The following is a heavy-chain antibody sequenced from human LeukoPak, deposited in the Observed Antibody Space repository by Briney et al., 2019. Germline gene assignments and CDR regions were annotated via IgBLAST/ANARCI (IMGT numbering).Heavy chain of an antibody. D-gene: IGHD4-11*01. CDR3: ARGRDYSTSLDYYYLDV. Sequence: SETLSLTCSVSGGSISGYYWSWIRQSPGKGLEWIGFIYYSGSSNYNPFLKSRVTISIDTSKNQFSLKLSSVTPADTAVYYCARGRDYSTSLDYYYLDVWGKGTTVTFS. J-gene: IGHJ6*03. CDR1: GGSISGYY. V-gene: IGHV4-59*01. CDR2: IYYSGSS.